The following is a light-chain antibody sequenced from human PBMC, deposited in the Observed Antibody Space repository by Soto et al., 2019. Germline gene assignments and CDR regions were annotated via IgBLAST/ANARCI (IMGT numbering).Light chain of an antibody. CDR2: AAS. CDR1: QTISSW. V-gene: IGKV1-5*01. CDR3: QQRSNWPIT. Sequence: GDRVTITCPASQTISSWLAWYQQKPGKAPKLLIYAASTLQSGVPSRFSGSGSGTDFTLTISSLEPEDFAVYYCQQRSNWPITLGQGTRLEIK. J-gene: IGKJ5*01.